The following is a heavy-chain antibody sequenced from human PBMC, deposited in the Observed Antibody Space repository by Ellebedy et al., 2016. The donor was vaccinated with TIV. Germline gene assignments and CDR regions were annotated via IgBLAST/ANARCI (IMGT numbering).Heavy chain of an antibody. V-gene: IGHV1-69*13. CDR3: ASRPYYFDNSGYYYEDYYFDS. CDR2: IIPVFGTT. CDR1: GGTFRSYS. Sequence: AASVKVSCKASGGTFRSYSITWVRQAPGQGLEWMGGIIPVFGTTNYAQNFQDRVTISADESTTTAYMELTSLRSEDTAVYFCASRPYYFDNSGYYYEDYYFDSWGQGTLVTVSS. J-gene: IGHJ4*02. D-gene: IGHD3-22*01.